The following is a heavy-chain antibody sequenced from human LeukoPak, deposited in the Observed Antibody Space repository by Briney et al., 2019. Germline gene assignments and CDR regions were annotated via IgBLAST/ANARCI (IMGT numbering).Heavy chain of an antibody. CDR3: AKVEDSSSWYRAFDI. V-gene: IGHV3-23*01. CDR1: GFTFSNYA. CDR2: ISGGGGYTST. D-gene: IGHD6-13*01. Sequence: GGSLRLSCAASGFTFSNYAMTWVRQAPGKGLEWVSAISGGGGYTSTYYADSVKGRFTISRDNSKNTLYLQMNSPRAEDTAVYYCAKVEDSSSWYRAFDIWGQGTMVTVSS. J-gene: IGHJ3*02.